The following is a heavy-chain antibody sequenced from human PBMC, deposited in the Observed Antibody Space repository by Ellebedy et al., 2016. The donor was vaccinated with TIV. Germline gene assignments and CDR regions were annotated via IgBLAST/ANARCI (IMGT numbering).Heavy chain of an antibody. CDR2: IKPDGTDK. CDR3: ARGGASSLPFDP. Sequence: GESLKISCAASGFAFKNSWMSWVRQAPGKGPEWVANIKPDGTDKLYVDAVKGRFNISRDNAKNSLFLPLNSLRADDTAVDYCARGGASSLPFDPWGQGKLVTVSS. J-gene: IGHJ5*02. CDR1: GFAFKNSW. V-gene: IGHV3-7*01. D-gene: IGHD6-13*01.